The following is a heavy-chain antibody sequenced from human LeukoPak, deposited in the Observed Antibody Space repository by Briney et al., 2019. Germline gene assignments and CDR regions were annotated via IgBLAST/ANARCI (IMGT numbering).Heavy chain of an antibody. D-gene: IGHD3-22*01. CDR2: ISYDGSNK. Sequence: PGGFLRLSCAASGFTFSSYGMHWVRQAPGKGLEWVAVISYDGSNKYYADSVKGRFTISRDNSKNTLYLQMNSLRAEDTAVYYCAKDPKRYYDSSGYDYWGQGTLVTVSS. CDR1: GFTFSSYG. V-gene: IGHV3-30*18. J-gene: IGHJ4*02. CDR3: AKDPKRYYDSSGYDY.